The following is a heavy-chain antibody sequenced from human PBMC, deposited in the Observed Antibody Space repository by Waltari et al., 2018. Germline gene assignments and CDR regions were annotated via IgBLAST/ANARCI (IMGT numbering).Heavy chain of an antibody. CDR2: ISSSSSTI. V-gene: IGHV3-48*04. CDR3: ARVGIHDAFDI. D-gene: IGHD7-27*01. Sequence: EVQLVESGGGLVQPGGSLRLSCAASGFTFSSYSMNWVRQAPGKGLEWVSYISSSSSTIYYADSVKGRFTISRDNAKNSLYLQMNSLRAEDTVVYYCARVGIHDAFDIWGQGTMVTVSS. CDR1: GFTFSSYS. J-gene: IGHJ3*02.